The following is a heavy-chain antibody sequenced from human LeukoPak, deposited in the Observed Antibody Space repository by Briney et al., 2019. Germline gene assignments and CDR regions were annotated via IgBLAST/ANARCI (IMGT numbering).Heavy chain of an antibody. Sequence: SVKVSCTATAGTFAKYPTCCVRTAPGQGLEWMGGIIPIFGTGDSAQKFQGRLTITADESTRTTYMELSSLRSDDTAVYYCAKGHDDFRQFDYWGQGTLATVSS. CDR1: AGTFAKYP. D-gene: IGHD3-3*01. CDR2: IIPIFGTG. V-gene: IGHV1-69*13. J-gene: IGHJ4*02. CDR3: AKGHDDFRQFDY.